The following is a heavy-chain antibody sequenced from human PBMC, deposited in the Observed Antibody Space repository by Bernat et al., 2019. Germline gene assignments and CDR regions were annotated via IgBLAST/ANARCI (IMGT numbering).Heavy chain of an antibody. J-gene: IGHJ4*02. CDR3: ARLPGRDGYNSHFDY. CDR2: IYTSGTT. V-gene: IGHV4-4*07. D-gene: IGHD5-24*01. Sequence: QVQLQESGPGLVKPSETLFLTCTVSGGSISGYYWSWIRQPAGKGLEWIGRIYTSGTTNYNPSLNSRVIMSVDTSKNQFSLKLSSVTAADTAVYYCARLPGRDGYNSHFDYWGQGTLVTVSS. CDR1: GGSISGYY.